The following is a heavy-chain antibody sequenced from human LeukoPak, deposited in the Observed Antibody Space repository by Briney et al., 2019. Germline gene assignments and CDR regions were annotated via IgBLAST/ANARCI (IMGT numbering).Heavy chain of an antibody. V-gene: IGHV4-39*01. CDR1: GGSISSSSYY. J-gene: IGHJ3*02. CDR2: IYYSGTT. Sequence: SETLSLTCTVSGGSISSSSYYWGWIRQPPGKGLEWIGSIYYSGTTHYNPSLKSRVTISVDTSKNQFSLKLNSVTAADTAVYYCARRPSYGDYVDAFDIWGQGTMVTVSS. D-gene: IGHD4-17*01. CDR3: ARRPSYGDYVDAFDI.